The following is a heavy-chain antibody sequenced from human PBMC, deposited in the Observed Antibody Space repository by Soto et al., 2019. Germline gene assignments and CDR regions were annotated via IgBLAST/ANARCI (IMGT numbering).Heavy chain of an antibody. J-gene: IGHJ6*02. V-gene: IGHV3-23*04. D-gene: IGHD3-3*01. CDR3: VKDWSGEKCPCMDV. Sequence: EVQLVESGGGLVKPGGSLRLSCAASGFNFRNHAMTWVRQAPGKGPEWVSSISRSGDITYYVDSVKGRFIISRDNSKNTLYLQMNGLSAEDAAIYYCVKDWSGEKCPCMDVSGQGTTVTVS. CDR2: ISRSGDIT. CDR1: GFNFRNHA.